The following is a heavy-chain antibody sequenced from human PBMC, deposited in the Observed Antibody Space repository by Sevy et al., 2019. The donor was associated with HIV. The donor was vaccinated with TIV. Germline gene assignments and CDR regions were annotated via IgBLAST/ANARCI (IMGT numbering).Heavy chain of an antibody. CDR2: IYNSGNT. CDR1: GGSISSGSYS. D-gene: IGHD4-17*01. CDR3: ARDGGTLTTPGAFDI. Sequence: SETLSLTCTVSGGSISSGSYSWNWIRQPPGKGLEWIGYIYNSGNTYYNPSLKSLLTISVDRSKNQFSLKLSSVTAADTAMYYCARDGGTLTTPGAFDIWGQGTMVTVSS. V-gene: IGHV4-30-2*01. J-gene: IGHJ3*02.